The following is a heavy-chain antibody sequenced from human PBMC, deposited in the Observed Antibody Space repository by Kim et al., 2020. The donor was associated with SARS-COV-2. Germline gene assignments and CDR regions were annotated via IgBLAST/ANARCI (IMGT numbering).Heavy chain of an antibody. Sequence: ASLRLSCAASGFTFSSYAMSWVRQAPGKGLEWVSAISGSGGSTYYADSVKGRFTISRDNSKNTLYLQMNSLRAEDTAVYYCAKFPHGSGSQEYNWFDPWGQGTLVTVSS. CDR3: AKFPHGSGSQEYNWFDP. D-gene: IGHD3-10*01. CDR2: ISGSGGST. CDR1: GFTFSSYA. V-gene: IGHV3-23*01. J-gene: IGHJ5*02.